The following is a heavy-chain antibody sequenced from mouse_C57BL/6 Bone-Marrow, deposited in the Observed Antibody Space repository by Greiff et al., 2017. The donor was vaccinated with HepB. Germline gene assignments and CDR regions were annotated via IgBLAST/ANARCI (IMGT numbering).Heavy chain of an antibody. J-gene: IGHJ3*01. V-gene: IGHV1-82*01. Sequence: VKLMESGPELVKPGASVKISCKASGYAFSSSWMNWVKQRPGKGLEWIGRIYPGDGDTNYNGKFKGKATLTADKSSSTAYMQLSSLTSEDSAVYFCARSLYYYGSSLFAYWGQGTLVTVSA. D-gene: IGHD1-1*01. CDR2: IYPGDGDT. CDR3: ARSLYYYGSSLFAY. CDR1: GYAFSSSW.